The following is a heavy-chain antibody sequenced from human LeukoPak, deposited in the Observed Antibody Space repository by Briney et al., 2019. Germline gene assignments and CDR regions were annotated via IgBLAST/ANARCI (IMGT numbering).Heavy chain of an antibody. Sequence: GGSLRLSCAASGFTFSSYEMNWVCQAPGKGLEWVSYIDSSGSNIHYADSVKGRFTISRDNAKNSLYLQMNSLRAEDTAVYYCARTKEMASISYFDSWGQGTLVTVSS. CDR1: GFTFSSYE. J-gene: IGHJ4*02. CDR3: ARTKEMASISYFDS. CDR2: IDSSGSNI. D-gene: IGHD5-24*01. V-gene: IGHV3-48*03.